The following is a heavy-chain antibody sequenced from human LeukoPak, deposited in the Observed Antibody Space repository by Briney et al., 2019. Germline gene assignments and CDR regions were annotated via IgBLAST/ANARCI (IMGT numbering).Heavy chain of an antibody. Sequence: GGPLRLSCGASGFTFSSYWMHWVRQAPGKGLVWVSRINNDGSSTSYADSVQGRFTISRDNAKNTLYLQMNSLRAEDTALYYCARVARGDYYYYYMDVWGKGTTVTVSS. CDR2: INNDGSST. CDR1: GFTFSSYW. D-gene: IGHD3-10*01. CDR3: ARVARGDYYYYYMDV. J-gene: IGHJ6*03. V-gene: IGHV3-74*01.